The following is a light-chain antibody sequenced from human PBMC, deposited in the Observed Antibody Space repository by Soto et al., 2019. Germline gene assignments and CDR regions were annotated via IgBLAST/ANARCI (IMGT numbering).Light chain of an antibody. CDR2: AAS. CDR1: QSVGRN. CDR3: QQYNHWPPVT. V-gene: IGKV3-15*01. Sequence: EIVMTQSPATLSAFLGEGATLSCRASQSVGRNLAWYQQKPGQAPRLLIYAASTRATGIPARFSGSGSGTEFTLTISSLQAEDFAIYFCQQYNHWPPVTFGQGTRLEIK. J-gene: IGKJ5*01.